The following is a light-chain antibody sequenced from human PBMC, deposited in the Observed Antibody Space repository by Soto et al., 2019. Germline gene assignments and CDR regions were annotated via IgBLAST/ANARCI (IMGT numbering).Light chain of an antibody. CDR1: SSDVGGYNY. J-gene: IGLJ3*02. CDR3: SSYTSSSTLV. CDR2: EVS. V-gene: IGLV2-14*01. Sequence: QSALTQPASVSGSPGQSITISCTGTSSDVGGYNYVSWYQQHPGKAPKLMIYEVSNRPSGVSNHFSGSKSGNTASLTISGLQAEDEADYYCSSYTSSSTLVLGGGVERTVL.